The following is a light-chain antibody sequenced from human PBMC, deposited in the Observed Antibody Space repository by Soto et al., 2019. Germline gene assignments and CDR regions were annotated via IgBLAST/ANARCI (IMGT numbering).Light chain of an antibody. V-gene: IGKV1-5*01. Sequence: DIQMTQSPSTLSASVGDRVTITCRASQSVSSWLAWYQVKPGKAPKVLIHDASTLESGVPPRFSGGGSGTEFILTISSLQPDDFATYYCQQYHSYSITFGPGTKVHLK. CDR2: DAS. CDR3: QQYHSYSIT. CDR1: QSVSSW. J-gene: IGKJ3*01.